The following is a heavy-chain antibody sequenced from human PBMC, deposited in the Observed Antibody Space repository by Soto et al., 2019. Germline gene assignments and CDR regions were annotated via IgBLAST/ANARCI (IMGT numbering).Heavy chain of an antibody. V-gene: IGHV4-34*01. CDR3: ARGPRCIHTSCSNDFYHFGLDV. J-gene: IGHJ6*02. D-gene: IGHD2-2*01. CDR1: GGSFSGYF. Sequence: SETLSLTCAVYGGSFSGYFWTWVRQAPGKGLEWIGEINHSGRTNTNPSLKSRISTSVDTSKNQFSLRLSSVTAADTAFYYCARGPRCIHTSCSNDFYHFGLDVWGQGTSVTVSS. CDR2: INHSGRT.